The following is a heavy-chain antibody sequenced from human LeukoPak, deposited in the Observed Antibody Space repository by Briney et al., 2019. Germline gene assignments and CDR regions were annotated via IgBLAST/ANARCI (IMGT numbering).Heavy chain of an antibody. Sequence: GGSLRLSCAASGFTFPSYAMSWVRQAPGEGLEWVSLISNSGGNTWYADSVKGRFTISRDNSKNTLSLQMDSLRAEDSAVYYCGPDLRGSDWSVDYWGQGTLVTVSS. CDR3: GPDLRGSDWSVDY. J-gene: IGHJ4*02. CDR1: GFTFPSYA. D-gene: IGHD3-9*01. V-gene: IGHV3-23*01. CDR2: ISNSGGNT.